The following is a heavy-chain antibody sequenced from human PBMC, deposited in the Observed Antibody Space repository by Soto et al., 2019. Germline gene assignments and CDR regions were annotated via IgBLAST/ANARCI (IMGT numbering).Heavy chain of an antibody. CDR1: GFTVSGNF. CDR3: ARERDTSGYVLKY. Sequence: EVHLVESGGGLVQPGESLRLSCAASGFTVSGNFMSWVRQAPGKGLEWVSILYVSSAAYYADSVKGRFTISRDNSKNISYLQMNDLRAEDTAVYYCARERDTSGYVLKYWGQGTLVTVSS. V-gene: IGHV3-66*01. J-gene: IGHJ4*02. D-gene: IGHD3-22*01. CDR2: LYVSSAA.